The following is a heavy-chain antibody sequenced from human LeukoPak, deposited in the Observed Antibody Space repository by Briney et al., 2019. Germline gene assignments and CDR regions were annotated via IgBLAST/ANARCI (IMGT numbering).Heavy chain of an antibody. CDR2: INSDGTTT. Sequence: GGSLRLSCAASGFTFSSYWMHWVRHGPGKELTWVSHINSDGTTTNYADSVKGRFTISRDNAKNTLYLQMNSLRVEDRAVYYCARFSSGWSPSGFDYWGQGTLVTVSS. D-gene: IGHD6-19*01. J-gene: IGHJ4*02. CDR1: GFTFSSYW. CDR3: ARFSSGWSPSGFDY. V-gene: IGHV3-74*01.